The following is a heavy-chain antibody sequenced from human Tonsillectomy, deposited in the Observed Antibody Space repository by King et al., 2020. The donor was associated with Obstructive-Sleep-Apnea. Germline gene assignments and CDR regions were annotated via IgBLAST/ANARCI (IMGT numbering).Heavy chain of an antibody. Sequence: VQLQESGPGLVKPSQTLSLNCTVSGGSISSGGYYWSWIRQHPGKGLEWIGYIYYSGSTYYNPSLKSRVTISVDTSKNQFSLKLSSVTAADTAVYYCASIGYCSSTSCYEPYFDYWGQGTLVTVSS. D-gene: IGHD2-2*01. J-gene: IGHJ4*02. CDR2: IYYSGST. CDR3: ASIGYCSSTSCYEPYFDY. CDR1: GGSISSGGYY. V-gene: IGHV4-31*03.